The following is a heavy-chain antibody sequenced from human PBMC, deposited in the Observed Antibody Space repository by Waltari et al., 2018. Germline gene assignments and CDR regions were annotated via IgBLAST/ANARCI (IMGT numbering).Heavy chain of an antibody. CDR2: VDPEEGET. Sequence: EVQLVQSGAEVKKPGATVKISCKVSGYTFTDYYMHWVQQAPGKGLEWMGLVDPEEGETIYAEKFQGRVTITAETATDTAYMELNSLRSEDTAVYYCATDQGSYGSGSWYYYYGMDVWGQGTTVTVSS. CDR3: ATDQGSYGSGSWYYYYGMDV. CDR1: GYTFTDYY. D-gene: IGHD3-10*01. V-gene: IGHV1-69-2*01. J-gene: IGHJ6*02.